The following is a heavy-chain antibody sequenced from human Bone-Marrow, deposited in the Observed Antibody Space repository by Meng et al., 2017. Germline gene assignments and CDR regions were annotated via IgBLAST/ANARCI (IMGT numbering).Heavy chain of an antibody. CDR3: ARMGIGGGYSFFDY. D-gene: IGHD2-15*01. Sequence: SGPTPAKPTQTITPTCTISGFSLSTSGMRVSWIRQPPGKALEWPARIDWDDDKFYSTSLKTRLTISKDTSKNQVVLTMTNMDPVDTATYYCARMGIGGGYSFFDYWGQGTLVTVSS. J-gene: IGHJ4*02. V-gene: IGHV2-70*04. CDR1: GFSLSTSGMR. CDR2: IDWDDDK.